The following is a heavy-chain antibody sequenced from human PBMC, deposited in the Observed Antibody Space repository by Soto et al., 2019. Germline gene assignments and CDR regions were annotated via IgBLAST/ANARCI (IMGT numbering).Heavy chain of an antibody. CDR2: TDPNSGDT. D-gene: IGHD6-6*01. J-gene: IGHJ3*02. CDR3: STYSRSARPSHDAFDI. V-gene: IGHV1-2*02. CDR1: GYTFTGYY. Sequence: ASVKVSCKASGYTFTGYYMHWVRQAPGQGLEWMGWTDPNSGDTKYAQNLQGRVTMTRDTSISTAYMELSRLRSDDTAVYYCSTYSRSARPSHDAFDIWGQGTLVTVSS.